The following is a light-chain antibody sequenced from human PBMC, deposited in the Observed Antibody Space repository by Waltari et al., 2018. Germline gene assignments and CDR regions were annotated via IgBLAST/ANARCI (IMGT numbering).Light chain of an antibody. J-gene: IGLJ2*01. CDR2: DVS. CDR1: SSDVGGYNY. Sequence: QYALTQPRSVSGSPGQSVTISCTGTSSDVGGYNYVSWYQQHPGKAPKLLIYDVSKRPSGFPVRCAGSKSGNTASLTISGLQAEDEADYYGCSYAGSYTSLFGGGTKLTVL. CDR3: CSYAGSYTSL. V-gene: IGLV2-11*01.